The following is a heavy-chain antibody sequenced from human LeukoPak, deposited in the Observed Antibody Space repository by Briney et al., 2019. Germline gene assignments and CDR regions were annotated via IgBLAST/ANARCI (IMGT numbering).Heavy chain of an antibody. CDR1: GGSISSYY. CDR2: IYYSGSI. Sequence: SETLSLTCTVSGGSISSYYWSWVRQPPGKGLEWIGYIYYSGSINYNPSLKSRVTISVDTSKNQFSLKLSSVTAADTAVYYCARNGDRYSSSCNFDYWGQGTLVTVSS. V-gene: IGHV4-59*01. J-gene: IGHJ4*02. CDR3: ARNGDRYSSSCNFDY. D-gene: IGHD6-13*01.